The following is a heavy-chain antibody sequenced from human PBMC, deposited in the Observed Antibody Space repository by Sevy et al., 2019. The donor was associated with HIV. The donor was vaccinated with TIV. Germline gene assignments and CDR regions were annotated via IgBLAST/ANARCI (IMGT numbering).Heavy chain of an antibody. CDR3: ARAFCSGGRCYSLAY. CDR1: GYTFTTYR. V-gene: IGHV1-18*04. Sequence: ASVKVSCKASGYTFTTYRITWVRQAPGQGLEWMGWISPHKGDTNYAQKDRGRVTMTTDTSTSTAYMELRSLRSDDTAVYYGARAFCSGGRCYSLAYWGQGTLVTVSS. D-gene: IGHD2-15*01. J-gene: IGHJ4*02. CDR2: ISPHKGDT.